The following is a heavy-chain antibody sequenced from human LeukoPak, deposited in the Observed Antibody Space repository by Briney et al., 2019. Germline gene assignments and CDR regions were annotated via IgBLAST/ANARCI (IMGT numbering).Heavy chain of an antibody. Sequence: SETLSLTCAVYGGSFSGYYWSWIRQPPGKGLEWIGEINHSGRTNYNPFLKSRATISVDTSKNHFSLKLSSVTAADTAVYYCARGGLQHYYGSGSHDYWGQGTLVTVSS. J-gene: IGHJ4*02. CDR3: ARGGLQHYYGSGSHDY. CDR2: INHSGRT. CDR1: GGSFSGYY. D-gene: IGHD3-10*01. V-gene: IGHV4-34*01.